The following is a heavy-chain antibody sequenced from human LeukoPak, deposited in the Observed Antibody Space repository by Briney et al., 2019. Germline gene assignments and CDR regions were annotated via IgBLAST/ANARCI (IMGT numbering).Heavy chain of an antibody. J-gene: IGHJ4*02. V-gene: IGHV4-59*01. CDR2: IHYSGTT. CDR1: GGSISSSY. D-gene: IGHD6-19*01. CDR3: ARDSRGAGPDFDY. Sequence: SETLSLTCTVSGGSISSSYWWAWIRQPPGKGLEWIGYIHYSGTTNYNPSLETRVTISIDTSRNQFSLKLSSVTAADTAVYYCARDSRGAGPDFDYWGQGTLVTASS.